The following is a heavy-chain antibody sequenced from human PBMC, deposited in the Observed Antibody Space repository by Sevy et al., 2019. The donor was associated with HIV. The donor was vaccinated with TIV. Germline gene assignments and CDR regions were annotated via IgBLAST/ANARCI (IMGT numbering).Heavy chain of an antibody. CDR1: GFTFIAFG. Sequence: GGSLRLSCSASGFTFIAFGMTWVRQAPGKGLEWDSGISGGGAATAYADSVKGRFTISRDNSKNTLYLQMNSLTAADTAVYYCARYVRIPVAGHTWFDPWGLGTLVTVSS. V-gene: IGHV3-23*01. CDR3: ARYVRIPVAGHTWFDP. J-gene: IGHJ5*02. D-gene: IGHD6-19*01. CDR2: ISGGGAAT.